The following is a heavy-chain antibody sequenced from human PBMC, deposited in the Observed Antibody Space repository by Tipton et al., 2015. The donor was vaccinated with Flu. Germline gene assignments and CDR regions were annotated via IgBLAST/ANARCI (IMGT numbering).Heavy chain of an antibody. Sequence: SLRLSCAASGFTFDDNAMHWVRQAPGKGLEWVSGINWSGAKMDYADSVKGRFTISRDNAKNSLYLQMNSLTSEDTALYYCVRDMGHSSSWTVDCWGHGAQVVVSS. D-gene: IGHD6-13*01. CDR1: GFTFDDNA. CDR2: INWSGAKM. V-gene: IGHV3-9*01. J-gene: IGHJ4*01. CDR3: VRDMGHSSSWTVDC.